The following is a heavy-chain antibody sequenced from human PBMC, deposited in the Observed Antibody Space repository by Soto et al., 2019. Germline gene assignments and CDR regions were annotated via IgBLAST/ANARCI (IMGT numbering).Heavy chain of an antibody. D-gene: IGHD3-22*01. CDR1: AFSFSTYS. CDR3: VRLFDTSGYYFFDY. CDR2: IGSRGSFI. Sequence: EVQLVESGGGLVKPGGSLRLSCAASAFSFSTYSMNWVRQAPGRGLEWVSSIGSRGSFIYYADSVKGRFTISRDNAKNALYLQMNSLRAEDTAVYYCVRLFDTSGYYFFDYWGQGILVTVSS. V-gene: IGHV3-21*01. J-gene: IGHJ4*02.